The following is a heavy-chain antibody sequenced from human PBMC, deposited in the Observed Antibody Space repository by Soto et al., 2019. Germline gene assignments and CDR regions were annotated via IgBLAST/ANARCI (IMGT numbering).Heavy chain of an antibody. D-gene: IGHD3-10*01. Sequence: PGESLKISWKGSGYSFTSCWISWVRQMPGKGLEWMGRIDPSDSYTNYSPSFQGHVTISADKSISTAYLQWSSLKASDTAMYYCARAYYYGSGSYSSRYYYYGMDVWGQGTTVTVSS. CDR1: GYSFTSCW. J-gene: IGHJ6*02. CDR2: IDPSDSYT. CDR3: ARAYYYGSGSYSSRYYYYGMDV. V-gene: IGHV5-10-1*01.